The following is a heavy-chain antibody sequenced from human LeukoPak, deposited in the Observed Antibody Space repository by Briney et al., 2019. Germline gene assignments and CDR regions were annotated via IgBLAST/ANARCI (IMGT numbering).Heavy chain of an antibody. Sequence: PSETLSLTCTVSGGSVSSSSYYWSWIRQPPGKGLEWIGYIYYSGSTNYNPSLKSRVTISVDTSKNQFSLKLSSVTAADTAVYYCARVYYDILTGPFDYWGQGTLVTVSS. CDR3: ARVYYDILTGPFDY. CDR2: IYYSGST. J-gene: IGHJ4*02. CDR1: GGSVSSSSYY. V-gene: IGHV4-61*01. D-gene: IGHD3-9*01.